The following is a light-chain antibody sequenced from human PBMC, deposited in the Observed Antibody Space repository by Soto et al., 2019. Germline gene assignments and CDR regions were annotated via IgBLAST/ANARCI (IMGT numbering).Light chain of an antibody. CDR1: QSVGNF. CDR2: NAS. V-gene: IGKV3-11*01. J-gene: IGKJ4*01. Sequence: EIVLAQSPATLSLSPGERATLSCRASQSVGNFLAWYQHRPGQAPRLLILNASTRATGIPLRFSGSGSGTDFTLTISRLEPEDFAVYYCQQRRNWPLTFGGGTKVEIK. CDR3: QQRRNWPLT.